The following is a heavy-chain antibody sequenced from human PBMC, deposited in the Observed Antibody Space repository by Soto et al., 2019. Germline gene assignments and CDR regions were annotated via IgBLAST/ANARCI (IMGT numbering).Heavy chain of an antibody. CDR3: ARDPGEWLLDYYFDY. Sequence: GGSLRLSCAASGFTFSSYGMHWVRQAPGKGLEWVAVIWYDGSNKYYADSVKGRFTISRDNSKNTLYLQMNSLRAEDTAVYYCARDPGEWLLDYYFDYWGQGTLVTVSS. CDR2: IWYDGSNK. CDR1: GFTFSSYG. J-gene: IGHJ4*02. D-gene: IGHD3-3*01. V-gene: IGHV3-33*01.